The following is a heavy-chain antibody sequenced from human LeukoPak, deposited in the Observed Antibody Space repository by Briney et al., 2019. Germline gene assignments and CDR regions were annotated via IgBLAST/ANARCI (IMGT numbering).Heavy chain of an antibody. CDR1: GFTFSGSA. D-gene: IGHD2-2*01. V-gene: IGHV3-73*01. Sequence: GGSLRLSCAASGFTFSGSAMHWVRQASGKGLEWVGRIRSEANSYATAYAASVKGRFTISRDDSKNTAYLQMNSLKTEDTAVYHCTRLPPRLYCSSTSCYEDCYYYGMDVWGKGTTVTVSS. CDR2: IRSEANSYAT. CDR3: TRLPPRLYCSSTSCYEDCYYYGMDV. J-gene: IGHJ6*04.